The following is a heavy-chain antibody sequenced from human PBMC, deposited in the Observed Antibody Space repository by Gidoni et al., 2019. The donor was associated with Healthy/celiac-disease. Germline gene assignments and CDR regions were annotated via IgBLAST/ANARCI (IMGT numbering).Heavy chain of an antibody. D-gene: IGHD6-6*01. Sequence: EVQLVESGGGLVQPGGSRRPSCAASGCTVSRYARSWVRQAPGKGLEWVSAISGSGGSTYYADSVKGRFTISRDNSKNTLYLQMNSLRAEDTAVYYCAKVTGVIAARLPGLWGQGTLVTVSS. J-gene: IGHJ4*02. V-gene: IGHV3-23*04. CDR3: AKVTGVIAARLPGL. CDR1: GCTVSRYA. CDR2: ISGSGGST.